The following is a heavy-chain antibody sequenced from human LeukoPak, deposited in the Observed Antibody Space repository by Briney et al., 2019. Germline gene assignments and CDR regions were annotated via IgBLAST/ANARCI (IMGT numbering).Heavy chain of an antibody. J-gene: IGHJ4*02. CDR3: AREGVVKGYFDY. Sequence: SKTLSLTCTVSGGSISPYFWSWIRQPPGKGLERIGYIYYRGSTNYIPSLMSRVTLSLDSSNHQFSLKLSSVTAADTAVYYCAREGVVKGYFDYWGQGTLVTVSS. CDR1: GGSISPYF. CDR2: IYYRGST. V-gene: IGHV4-59*01. D-gene: IGHD3-3*01.